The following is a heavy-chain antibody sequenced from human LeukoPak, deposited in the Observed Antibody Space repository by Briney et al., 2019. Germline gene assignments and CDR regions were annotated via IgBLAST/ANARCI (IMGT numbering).Heavy chain of an antibody. V-gene: IGHV3-30-3*01. CDR1: GFTFRNYV. J-gene: IGHJ4*02. CDR3: ARDRGADILTAYSSGDY. CDR2: TSSDLNVK. D-gene: IGHD3-9*01. Sequence: GGSLRLSCAASGFTFRNYVIHWVRQAPGKGLEWVAVTSSDLNVKLYADSVKGRFTISRDNSRSTLYLQMNSLRPEDTAIYYCARDRGADILTAYSSGDYWGQGTLVTVSS.